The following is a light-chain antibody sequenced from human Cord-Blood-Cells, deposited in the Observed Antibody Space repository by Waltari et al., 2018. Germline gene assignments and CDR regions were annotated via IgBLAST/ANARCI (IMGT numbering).Light chain of an antibody. CDR3: SSYTSSSTLRV. Sequence: QSALTQPASVSGAPGQSITISCTGTSSDVGGYNYVSWYQQHPGKAPTLMIYDVSKRPSGVSNRFSGSKSGNTASLTISGLQAEDEADYYCSSYTSSSTLRVFGGGTKLTVL. CDR2: DVS. J-gene: IGLJ3*02. CDR1: SSDVGGYNY. V-gene: IGLV2-14*01.